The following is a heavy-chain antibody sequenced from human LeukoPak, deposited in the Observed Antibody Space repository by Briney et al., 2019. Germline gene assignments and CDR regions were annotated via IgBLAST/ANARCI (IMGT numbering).Heavy chain of an antibody. V-gene: IGHV3-74*01. CDR1: GFTFSSYW. D-gene: IGHD6-19*01. Sequence: GGSLRLSCAASGFTFSSYWMHWVRQAPGKGLVWVSRINSDGSSTNYADSVKGRFTISRDNAKNTLYPQMNSLRAEDTAVYYCAREGRDVAVAGFDYWGQGTLVTVSS. CDR3: AREGRDVAVAGFDY. J-gene: IGHJ4*02. CDR2: INSDGSST.